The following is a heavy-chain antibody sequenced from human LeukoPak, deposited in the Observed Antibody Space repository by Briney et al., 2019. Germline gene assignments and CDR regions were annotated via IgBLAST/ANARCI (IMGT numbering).Heavy chain of an antibody. CDR1: GFTFSSYS. D-gene: IGHD4-23*01. Sequence: KPGGSLRLSCAASGFTFSSYSMNWVRQAPGKGLEWVSSISSSSSYIYYADSVKGRFAISRDNVKNSLYLQMNSLRAEDTAVYYCARATVARDTASDYWGQGTLVTVSS. V-gene: IGHV3-21*01. J-gene: IGHJ4*02. CDR2: ISSSSSYI. CDR3: ARATVARDTASDY.